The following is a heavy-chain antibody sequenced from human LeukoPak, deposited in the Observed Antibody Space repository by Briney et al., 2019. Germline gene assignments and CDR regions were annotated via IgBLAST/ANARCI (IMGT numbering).Heavy chain of an antibody. J-gene: IGHJ5*02. CDR2: IYTSGST. CDR1: GGSISSGSYY. CDR3: ARDLEPLAWFDP. Sequence: PSETLSLTCTVSGGSISSGSYYWSWIRQPAGKGLEWIGRIYTSGSTNYNPSLKSRVTISVDTSKNQFSLKLSSVTAADTAVYYCARDLEPLAWFDPWGQGTLVTVSS. V-gene: IGHV4-61*02.